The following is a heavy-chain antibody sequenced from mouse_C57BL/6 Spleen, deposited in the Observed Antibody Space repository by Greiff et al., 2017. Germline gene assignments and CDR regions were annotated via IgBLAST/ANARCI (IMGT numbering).Heavy chain of an antibody. D-gene: IGHD1-1*01. V-gene: IGHV1-80*01. CDR2: IYPGDGDT. J-gene: IGHJ2*01. CDR1: GYAFSSYW. Sequence: VKLMESGAELVKPGASVKISCKASGYAFSSYWMNWVKQRPGKGLEWIGQIYPGDGDTNYNGKFKGKATLTADKSSSTAYMQLSSLTSEDSAVYFCARSYYGSSQFDYWGQGTTLTVAS. CDR3: ARSYYGSSQFDY.